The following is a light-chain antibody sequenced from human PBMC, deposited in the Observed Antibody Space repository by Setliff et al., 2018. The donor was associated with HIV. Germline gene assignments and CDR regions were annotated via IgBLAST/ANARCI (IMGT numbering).Light chain of an antibody. CDR1: SNDVGRYDL. CDR2: QAT. J-gene: IGLJ1*01. V-gene: IGLV2-23*01. CDR3: CSNTGSNTVV. Sequence: QSVLTQPASVSWSPGQSITISCTGTSNDVGRYDLVSWYQQHPARAPKLIIYQATRRPSGVSNRFSGSKSGNVASLTISGLQAEDEADYYCCSNTGSNTVVFGTGTKVTVL.